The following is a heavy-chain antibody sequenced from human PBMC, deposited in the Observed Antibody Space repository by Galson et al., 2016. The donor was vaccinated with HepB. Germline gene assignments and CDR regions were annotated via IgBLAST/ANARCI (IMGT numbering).Heavy chain of an antibody. V-gene: IGHV3-30*04. D-gene: IGHD2-15*01. CDR1: GFIFSNYA. CDR3: SRVPPGERWFDY. CDR2: ISYDGGEI. Sequence: SLRLSCAGSGFIFSNYAVHWVRQVPGKGLEWVADISYDGGEIYYADSVKGRFTIARDNSKNNLYLHMTRRRPDDTAIYYCSRVPPGERWFDYWGQGTLVTVSS. J-gene: IGHJ4*02.